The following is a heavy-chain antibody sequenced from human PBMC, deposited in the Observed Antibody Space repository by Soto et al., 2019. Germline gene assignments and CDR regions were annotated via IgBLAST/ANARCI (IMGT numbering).Heavy chain of an antibody. D-gene: IGHD1-26*01. Sequence: QVQLQESGPGLVKPSQTLSLTCTVSGGSISSGDYYWSWVRQPPGKGLEWIGYIYYSGSTYYNPSLKSRGTRSVDPSKTQFSLKLSSVTAADTAVYYCASSVWIVGAVDYWGQGTLVTVSS. J-gene: IGHJ4*02. V-gene: IGHV4-30-4*01. CDR3: ASSVWIVGAVDY. CDR2: IYYSGST. CDR1: GGSISSGDYY.